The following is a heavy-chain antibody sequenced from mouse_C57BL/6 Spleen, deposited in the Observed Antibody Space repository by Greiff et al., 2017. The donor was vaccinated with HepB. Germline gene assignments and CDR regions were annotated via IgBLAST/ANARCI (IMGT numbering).Heavy chain of an antibody. Sequence: VQLQQSGAELVKPGASVKLSCKASGYTFTSYWMHWVKQRPGQGLEWIGMIHPNSGSTNYNEKFKSKATLTVDKSSSTAYMQLSSLTSEDSAVYYWARPYYGSPFAYWGQGTLVTVSA. CDR2: IHPNSGST. J-gene: IGHJ3*01. CDR3: ARPYYGSPFAY. D-gene: IGHD1-1*01. V-gene: IGHV1-64*01. CDR1: GYTFTSYW.